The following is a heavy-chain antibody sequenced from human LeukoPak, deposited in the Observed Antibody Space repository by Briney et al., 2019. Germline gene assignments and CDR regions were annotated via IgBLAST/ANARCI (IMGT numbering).Heavy chain of an antibody. CDR2: ISSSSSYI. CDR3: ARDRGRGSGYFWRDPFDM. J-gene: IGHJ3*02. Sequence: GGSLRLSCATSGFTLSSFSMNWVRQAPGKGLEWVSSISSSSSYIYYADSMKGRFTVSRDNAKNSLYLQMNSLRAEDTAVYYCARDRGRGSGYFWRDPFDMWGQGTMVTVSS. D-gene: IGHD3-22*01. CDR1: GFTLSSFS. V-gene: IGHV3-21*06.